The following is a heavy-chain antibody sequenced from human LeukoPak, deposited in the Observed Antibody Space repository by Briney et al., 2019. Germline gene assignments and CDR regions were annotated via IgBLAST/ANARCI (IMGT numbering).Heavy chain of an antibody. J-gene: IGHJ6*03. Sequence: SGGSLRLSRAASGFTFDDYGMSWVRQAPGKGLEWVSGINWNGGSTGYADSVKGRFTISRDNAKNSLYLQMNSLRAEDTALYYCAREGLREYYYYYMDVWGKGTTVTVSS. D-gene: IGHD4-17*01. CDR2: INWNGGST. V-gene: IGHV3-20*04. CDR3: AREGLREYYYYYMDV. CDR1: GFTFDDYG.